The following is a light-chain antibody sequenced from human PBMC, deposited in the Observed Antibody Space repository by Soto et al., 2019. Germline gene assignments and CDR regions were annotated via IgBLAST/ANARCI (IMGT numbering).Light chain of an antibody. J-gene: IGKJ1*01. Sequence: DIQMTQSPSYLSASVGDRVTITCRASQSISNYLNWYQQKPGKAPKLLIYAASSLQSGVPSRFSGSGSGTDFTLTISSLQPEDVATYYCQQSYSTPWTFGQGTKVEIK. CDR2: AAS. CDR1: QSISNY. CDR3: QQSYSTPWT. V-gene: IGKV1-39*01.